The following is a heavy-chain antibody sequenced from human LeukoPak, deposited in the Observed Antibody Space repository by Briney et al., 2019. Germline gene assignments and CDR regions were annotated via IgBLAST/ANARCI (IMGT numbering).Heavy chain of an antibody. CDR3: ATGRDGDMLTRLVFDY. CDR1: GYRFTIYG. CDR2: ISAYNGNT. V-gene: IGHV1-18*01. D-gene: IGHD3-9*01. Sequence: ASVTVSFKSSGYRFTIYGISWVRQAPGQGLEWMGCISAYNGNTNYAQKLQGRVTMTTDTSTSTAYMELRSRRSYDTAVYYCATGRDGDMLTRLVFDYWGQGALFTVSS. J-gene: IGHJ4*02.